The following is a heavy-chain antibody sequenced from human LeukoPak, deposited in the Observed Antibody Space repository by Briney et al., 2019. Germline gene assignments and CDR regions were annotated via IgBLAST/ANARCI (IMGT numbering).Heavy chain of an antibody. D-gene: IGHD2-2*01. Sequence: GGSLRLSCAASGFTFSSYGMSWVRQAPGKGLEWVSAISGSGGSTYYADSVKGRFTISRDNSKNTLYLQMNSLRAEDTDVYYCAKVRDIVVVPAANDYWGQGTLVTVSS. V-gene: IGHV3-23*01. J-gene: IGHJ4*02. CDR3: AKVRDIVVVPAANDY. CDR1: GFTFSSYG. CDR2: ISGSGGST.